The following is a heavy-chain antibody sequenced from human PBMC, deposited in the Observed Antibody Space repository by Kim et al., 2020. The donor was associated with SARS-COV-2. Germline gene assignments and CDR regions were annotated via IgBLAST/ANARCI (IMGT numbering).Heavy chain of an antibody. CDR3: ARNGAIHYYYYYMDV. V-gene: IGHV4-34*01. D-gene: IGHD2-8*01. J-gene: IGHJ6*03. Sequence: NPSLESRVTISVDTSKNQFSLKLSSVTAADTAVYYCARNGAIHYYYYYMDVWGKGTTVTVSS.